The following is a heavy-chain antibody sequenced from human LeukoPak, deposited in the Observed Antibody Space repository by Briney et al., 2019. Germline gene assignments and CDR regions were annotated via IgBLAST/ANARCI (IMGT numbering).Heavy chain of an antibody. CDR2: ISSSGSTI. Sequence: SGGSLRLSCAASGFTFSSYEMNWVRQAPGKGLEWVSYISSSGSTIYYADSVKGRFTISRDNAKNSLYLQMNSLRAEDTAVYYCSVNMGSGYRFDYWGQGTLVTVSS. CDR1: GFTFSSYE. J-gene: IGHJ4*02. V-gene: IGHV3-48*03. CDR3: SVNMGSGYRFDY. D-gene: IGHD3-22*01.